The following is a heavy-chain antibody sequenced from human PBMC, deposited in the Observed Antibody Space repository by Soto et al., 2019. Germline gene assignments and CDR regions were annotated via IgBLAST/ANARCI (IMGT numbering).Heavy chain of an antibody. CDR2: IYYSGSA. D-gene: IGHD3-22*01. J-gene: IGHJ4*02. Sequence: SETLALTSTVSGGSISSSSYYWGLIPQPPGKGLEWIGSIYYSGSAYYNPSLKSRATISVDASKNQFSLKLSSVTAADTAVYYYARHGFYYESSGLLPGIDYWGQGTLVTVSS. CDR1: GGSISSSSYY. CDR3: ARHGFYYESSGLLPGIDY. V-gene: IGHV4-39*01.